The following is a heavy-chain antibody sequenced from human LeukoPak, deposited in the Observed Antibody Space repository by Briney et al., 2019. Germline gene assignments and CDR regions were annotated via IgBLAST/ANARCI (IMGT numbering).Heavy chain of an antibody. J-gene: IGHJ3*02. V-gene: IGHV3-66*01. CDR1: GFTVSSNY. Sequence: GGSLRLSCAASGFTVSSNYMSWIRQAPGKGLEWVSVIYSGGSTYYADSVKGRFTISRDNSKNTLYLQMNSLRAEYTAVYYCARDIWGSYRYHDAFNIWGQGTMGTVSS. CDR2: IYSGGST. D-gene: IGHD3-16*02. CDR3: ARDIWGSYRYHDAFNI.